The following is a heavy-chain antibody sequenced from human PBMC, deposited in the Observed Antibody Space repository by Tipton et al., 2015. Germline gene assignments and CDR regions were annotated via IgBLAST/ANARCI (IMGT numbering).Heavy chain of an antibody. CDR2: IYQNGYT. J-gene: IGHJ2*01. CDR1: GDSISSGGYS. Sequence: LRLSCAVSGDSISSGGYSWSWIRQPPGRGLEWIGYIYQNGYTHYTPSLKSRVTISIDTSKSHFSLNLNSVTAADTAVYYCARGRGRLLYFFFDLWGRGTLVTVSS. CDR3: ARGRGRLLYFFFDL. D-gene: IGHD2-2*02. V-gene: IGHV4-30-2*01.